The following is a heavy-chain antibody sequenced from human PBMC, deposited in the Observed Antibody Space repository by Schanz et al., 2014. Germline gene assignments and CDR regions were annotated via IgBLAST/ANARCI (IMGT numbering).Heavy chain of an antibody. V-gene: IGHV4-61*07. CDR2: IYDSETS. J-gene: IGHJ6*02. Sequence: WTWIRQPPGKGLEWIGYIYDSETSNSNPYLKSRVTISLDTSKNQFSLKLTSVTAADTAVYYCARQGGSSWTHSYNGLDVWGQGTTVIVSS. CDR3: ARQGGSSWTHSYNGLDV. D-gene: IGHD6-13*01.